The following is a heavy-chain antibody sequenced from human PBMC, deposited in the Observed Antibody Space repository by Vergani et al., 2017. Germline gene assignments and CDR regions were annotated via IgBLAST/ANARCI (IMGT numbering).Heavy chain of an antibody. CDR2: IYYSGST. V-gene: IGHV4-59*08. D-gene: IGHD4-17*01. CDR1: GGSISSYY. Sequence: QVQLQESGPGLVKPSETLSLICTVSGGSISSYYWSWIRQPPGKGLEWIGYIYYSGSTNYNPSLKSRVTISVDTSRNQVSLKLSSVTAADTAVYYCARVLPPTDYGDYGKNYYYYYYMDVWGKGTTVTVSS. CDR3: ARVLPPTDYGDYGKNYYYYYYMDV. J-gene: IGHJ6*03.